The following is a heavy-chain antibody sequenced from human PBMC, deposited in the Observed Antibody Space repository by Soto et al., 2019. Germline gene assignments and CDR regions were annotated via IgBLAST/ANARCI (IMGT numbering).Heavy chain of an antibody. CDR1: GYTFTNYD. J-gene: IGHJ5*02. CDR2: MNPGSGNT. CDR3: ARMASSGSLNLFDP. Sequence: QVQLVQSGAEVKEPGASVKVSCKASGYTFTNYDISWVRQATGQGLEWMGWMNPGSGNTGYAHQFQGRVTMTRNLSISTAYMELSRLASDDTAIYYCARMASSGSLNLFDPWGQGTLVTVSS. D-gene: IGHD3-10*01. V-gene: IGHV1-8*01.